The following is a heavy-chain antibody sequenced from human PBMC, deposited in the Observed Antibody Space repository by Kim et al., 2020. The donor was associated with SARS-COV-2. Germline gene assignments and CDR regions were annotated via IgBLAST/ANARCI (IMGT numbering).Heavy chain of an antibody. CDR1: GFTFSSYA. CDR3: AKGGGGSCYSRGDY. V-gene: IGHV3-23*01. CDR2: ISGSGGST. Sequence: GGSLRLSCAASGFTFSSYAMSWVRQAPGKGLEWVSAISGSGGSTYYADSVKGRFTISRDNSKNTLYLQMNSLRAKDTAVYYCAKGGGGSCYSRGDYWGQGTLVTVSS. D-gene: IGHD2-15*01. J-gene: IGHJ4*02.